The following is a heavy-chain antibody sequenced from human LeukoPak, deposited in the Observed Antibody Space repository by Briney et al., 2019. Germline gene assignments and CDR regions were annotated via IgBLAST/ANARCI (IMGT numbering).Heavy chain of an antibody. CDR1: GYTLTELS. J-gene: IGHJ4*02. CDR2: FDPEDGET. CDR3: ATPSSAAQIFDY. Sequence: ASVKVSCKVSGYTLTELSMHWVRQAPGKGLEWMGDFDPEDGETIYAQKFQGRVTMTEDTSTDTAYVELSSLRSEDTAVYYCATPSSAAQIFDYWGQGTLVTVSS. D-gene: IGHD6-25*01. V-gene: IGHV1-24*01.